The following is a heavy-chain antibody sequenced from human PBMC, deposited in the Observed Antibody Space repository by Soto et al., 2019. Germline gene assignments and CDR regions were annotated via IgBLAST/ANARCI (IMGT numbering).Heavy chain of an antibody. Sequence: QVHPVESGGGVVLPARSLRLSCVASGFIFNSYGFHWVRQAPGRGLEWVAAISYDGNDKNYADSVKGRFTISRDNSNNTLFLQMDSLKPEDTALYYCARDAEYSSVFDYWGQGSLVTVSS. J-gene: IGHJ4*02. CDR1: GFIFNSYG. CDR2: ISYDGNDK. CDR3: ARDAEYSSVFDY. D-gene: IGHD6-6*01. V-gene: IGHV3-30-3*01.